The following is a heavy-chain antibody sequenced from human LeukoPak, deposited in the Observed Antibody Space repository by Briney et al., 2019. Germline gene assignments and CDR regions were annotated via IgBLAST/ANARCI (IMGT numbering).Heavy chain of an antibody. Sequence: GASVKVSCKASGYTFTSCGISWVRQAPGQGLEWMGWISAYNGNTNYAQSLQGRVTLTTDTSTSTAYMELRSLRSDDTAVYYCARGGAAPSESHAFDIWGQGTMVTVSS. CDR3: ARGGAAPSESHAFDI. J-gene: IGHJ3*02. CDR1: GYTFTSCG. CDR2: ISAYNGNT. V-gene: IGHV1-18*01. D-gene: IGHD6-13*01.